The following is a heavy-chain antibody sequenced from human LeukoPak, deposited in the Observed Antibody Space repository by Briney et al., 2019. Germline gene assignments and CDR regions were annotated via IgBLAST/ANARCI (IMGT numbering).Heavy chain of an antibody. J-gene: IGHJ4*02. CDR2: MNPSSGNT. V-gene: IGHV1-8*01. D-gene: IGHD6-19*01. CDR3: AREPAGFFDY. CDR1: GYTFTSDD. Sequence: ASVKVSCKASGYTFTSDDINWVRQATGQGLEWMGWMNPSSGNTGYAQKFQGRVTMTRNTSISTAHMELSSLRSEDTAVYYCAREPAGFFDYWGQGTLVTVSS.